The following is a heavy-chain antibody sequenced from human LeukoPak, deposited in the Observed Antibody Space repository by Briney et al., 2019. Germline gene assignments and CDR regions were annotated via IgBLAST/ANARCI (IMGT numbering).Heavy chain of an antibody. D-gene: IGHD3-22*01. CDR1: GGTFSSYA. CDR2: IIPIFGTA. J-gene: IGHJ4*02. CDR3: ARDRKSYYDSSGYSDYFDY. Sequence: ASVKVSCKASGGTFSSYAISWVRQAPGQGLEWMGGIIPIFGTANYAQKFQGSVTITADESTSTAYMELSSLSSEDTAVYYCARDRKSYYDSSGYSDYFDYWGQGTLVTVSS. V-gene: IGHV1-69*13.